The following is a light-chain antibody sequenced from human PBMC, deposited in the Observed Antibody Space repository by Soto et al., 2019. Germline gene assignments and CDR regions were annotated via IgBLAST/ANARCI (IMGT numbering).Light chain of an antibody. J-gene: IGKJ1*01. CDR1: QSISNY. V-gene: IGKV1-39*01. Sequence: DIQMTQSPSSLSASVGDRVTITCRASQSISNYLNWYQQKPGKAPKLLMFAASSLQSGVPSRFSGGGSGTDFTLTISSLQPEDFATYYCQQSYSTPRTFGQGTKVEMK. CDR3: QQSYSTPRT. CDR2: AAS.